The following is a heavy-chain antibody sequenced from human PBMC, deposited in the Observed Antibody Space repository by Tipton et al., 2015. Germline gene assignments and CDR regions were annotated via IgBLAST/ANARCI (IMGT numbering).Heavy chain of an antibody. CDR3: ARYGLLSYTDLDV. Sequence: TLSLTCIVSGASISTVGYYWSWIRQHPEKGLEYIGNIYYSGSSYYNPSLKSRVTMSVDTSKNQFSLNLTSVTAADTAVYYCARYGLLSYTDLDVWGQGTTVTVSS. V-gene: IGHV4-31*03. CDR1: GASISTVGYY. CDR2: IYYSGSS. D-gene: IGHD2-2*01. J-gene: IGHJ6*02.